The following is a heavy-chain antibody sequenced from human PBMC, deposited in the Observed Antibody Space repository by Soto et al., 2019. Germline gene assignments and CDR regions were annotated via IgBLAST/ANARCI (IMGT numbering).Heavy chain of an antibody. J-gene: IGHJ5*02. Sequence: SETLSLTCTVSGGSISSSSYYWGWIRQPPGKGLEWIGSIYYSGSTYYNPSLKSRVTISVDTSKNQFSLKLSPVTAADTAVYYCARHRGWFGELENWFDPWGQGTLVTVSS. D-gene: IGHD3-10*01. CDR3: ARHRGWFGELENWFDP. V-gene: IGHV4-39*01. CDR2: IYYSGST. CDR1: GGSISSSSYY.